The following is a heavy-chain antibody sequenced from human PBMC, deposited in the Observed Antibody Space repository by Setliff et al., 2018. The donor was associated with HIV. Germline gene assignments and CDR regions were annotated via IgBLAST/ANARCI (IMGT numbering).Heavy chain of an antibody. D-gene: IGHD3-22*01. CDR3: ARHAVPHYYDSSAYYSYFDY. CDR2: IYYSGST. J-gene: IGHJ4*02. V-gene: IGHV4-31*03. CDR1: GGSISTGGYY. Sequence: SETLSLTCTVSGGSISTGGYYWSWIRQRPGKGLEWIGYIYYSGSTYYNPSLKSRGTISVDTSKNQFSLQLSSVTAADTTVYYCARHAVPHYYDSSAYYSYFDYWGQGTLVTVSS.